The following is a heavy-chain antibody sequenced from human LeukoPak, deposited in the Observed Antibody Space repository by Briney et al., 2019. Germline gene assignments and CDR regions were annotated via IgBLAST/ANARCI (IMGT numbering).Heavy chain of an antibody. J-gene: IGHJ4*02. D-gene: IGHD3-3*01. V-gene: IGHV3-21*01. Sequence: GGSLRLSCAASGFTFSSYSMNWVRQAPGKGLEWVSSISSSSSYTYYADSVKGRFTISRDNAKNSLYLQMNSLRAEDTAVYYCARAPPDFWSGYLYFDYWGQGTLVTVSS. CDR2: ISSSSSYT. CDR1: GFTFSSYS. CDR3: ARAPPDFWSGYLYFDY.